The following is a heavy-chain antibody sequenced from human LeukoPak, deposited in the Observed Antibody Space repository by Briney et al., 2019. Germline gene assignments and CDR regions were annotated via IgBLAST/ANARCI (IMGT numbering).Heavy chain of an antibody. CDR3: AREFMVRGDTYYYYGMDV. Sequence: PGRSLRLSCAASGFTFSSYGMHWVRQAPGQGLEWMGWINPNSGGTNYAQKFQGWVTMTRDTSISTAYMELSRLRSDDTAVYYCAREFMVRGDTYYYYGMDVWGQGTTVTVSS. V-gene: IGHV1-2*04. CDR2: INPNSGGT. D-gene: IGHD3-10*01. J-gene: IGHJ6*02. CDR1: GFTFSSYG.